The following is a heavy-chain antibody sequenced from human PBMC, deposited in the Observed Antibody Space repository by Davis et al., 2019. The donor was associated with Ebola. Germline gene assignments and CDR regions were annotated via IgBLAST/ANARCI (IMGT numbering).Heavy chain of an antibody. CDR2: ISGSGGST. D-gene: IGHD4-17*01. CDR1: GFTFSSYA. CDR3: AKGGNYGDYSG. V-gene: IGHV3-23*01. Sequence: GESLKISCAASGFTFSSYAMSWVRQAPGKGLEWVSAISGSGGSTYYADSVKGRFTISRDNSKNTLYLQMNSLRAEDTAVYYCAKGGNYGDYSGWGQGTLVTVSS. J-gene: IGHJ4*02.